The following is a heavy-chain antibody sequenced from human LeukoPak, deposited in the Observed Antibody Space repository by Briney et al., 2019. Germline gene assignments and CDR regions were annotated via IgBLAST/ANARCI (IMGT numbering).Heavy chain of an antibody. D-gene: IGHD2-15*01. CDR3: TTRSPARYCSDGACYSSADY. CDR2: IKSKVDGGTP. J-gene: IGHJ4*02. V-gene: IGHV3-15*01. CDR1: GFTFSSYC. Sequence: PGGSLRLSCAASGFTFSSYCMSWVRQAPGKGLEWVGHIKSKVDGGTPDYVAPVKGRFTISRDDSRNTLYLQMSSLNTEDTAVYYCTTRSPARYCSDGACYSSADYWGQGTLVTVSS.